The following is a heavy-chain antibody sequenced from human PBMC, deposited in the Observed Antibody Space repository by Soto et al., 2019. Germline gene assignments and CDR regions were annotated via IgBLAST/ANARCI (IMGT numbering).Heavy chain of an antibody. D-gene: IGHD3-22*01. J-gene: IGHJ4*02. V-gene: IGHV3-23*01. CDR3: AKEYDSSGYYIDY. CDR1: GFTFRNYA. Sequence: GGSLRLSCAASGFTFRNYAMSWVRQAPGKGLEWVSIISGSGGGTSYADSVKGRFSISRDNSKNTLYLQMNSLRVEDTAIYYCAKEYDSSGYYIDYWGQRTLVTVSS. CDR2: ISGSGGGT.